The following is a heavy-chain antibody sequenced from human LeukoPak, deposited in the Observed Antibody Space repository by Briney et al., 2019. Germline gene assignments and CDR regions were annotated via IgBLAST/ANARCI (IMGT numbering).Heavy chain of an antibody. D-gene: IGHD2-2*01. CDR2: ISGSGGSI. J-gene: IGHJ6*02. CDR1: GFTFSSYA. Sequence: ESGGSLRLSCAASGFTFSSYAMSWVRQAPGKGLEWVSAISGSGGSIYYADSVKGRFTISRDNSKNTLYLQMNSLRAEDTAVYYCAKGKGSTNRLYYYYYYGMDVWGQGTTVTVSS. CDR3: AKGKGSTNRLYYYYYYGMDV. V-gene: IGHV3-23*01.